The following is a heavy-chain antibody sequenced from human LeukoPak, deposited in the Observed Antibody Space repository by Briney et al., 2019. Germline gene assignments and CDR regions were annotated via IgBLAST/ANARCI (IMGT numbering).Heavy chain of an antibody. J-gene: IGHJ4*02. V-gene: IGHV4-34*01. CDR1: GGSFSGYY. CDR2: FNHSGST. CDR3: ARGLSPRINMVRGVRPPFRGVFDY. D-gene: IGHD3-10*01. Sequence: SETLSLTCAVYGGSFSGYYWSWIRQPPGKGLEWIGEFNHSGSTNYNPSLKSRVTISVDTSENQFSLKLSSVTAADTAVYYCARGLSPRINMVRGVRPPFRGVFDYWGQGTLVTLSA.